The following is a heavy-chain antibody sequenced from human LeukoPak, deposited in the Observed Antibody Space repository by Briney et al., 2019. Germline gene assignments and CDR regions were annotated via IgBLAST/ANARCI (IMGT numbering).Heavy chain of an antibody. J-gene: IGHJ4*02. Sequence: GGSLRLSCAASGFTFSSYEMNWVRQAPGKGLEWVSYISSSGSTIYYADSVKGRFTISRDNAKNSLYLQMNSLRAEDTAVYYCARGAAVAGYFDYWGQGTLVTVSS. V-gene: IGHV3-48*03. CDR2: ISSSGSTI. D-gene: IGHD6-19*01. CDR1: GFTFSSYE. CDR3: ARGAAVAGYFDY.